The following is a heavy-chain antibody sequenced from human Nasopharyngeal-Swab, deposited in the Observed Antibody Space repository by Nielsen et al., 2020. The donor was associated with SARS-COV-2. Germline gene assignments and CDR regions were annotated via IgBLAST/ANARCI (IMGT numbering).Heavy chain of an antibody. Sequence: WVRQAPGQRLEWMGWINAGNGNTKYSQKFQGRVTITRDTSASTAYMELSSLRSEDTAVYYCARDPTVTTDYYYYYYMDVWSKGTTVTVSS. V-gene: IGHV1-3*01. CDR2: INAGNGNT. CDR3: ARDPTVTTDYYYYYYMDV. D-gene: IGHD4-17*01. J-gene: IGHJ6*03.